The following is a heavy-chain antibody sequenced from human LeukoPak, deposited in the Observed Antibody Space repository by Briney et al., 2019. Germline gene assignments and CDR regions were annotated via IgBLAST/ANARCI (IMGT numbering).Heavy chain of an antibody. Sequence: ASVKVSCKASGYTFTSYGISWMRQAPGQGLEWMGWISAYNGNANYAQKLQGRVTMTTDTSTSTAYMELRSLRSDDTAVYYCARDIGFQVVVPAAPDYWGQGTLVTVSS. D-gene: IGHD2-2*01. J-gene: IGHJ4*02. V-gene: IGHV1-18*01. CDR1: GYTFTSYG. CDR2: ISAYNGNA. CDR3: ARDIGFQVVVPAAPDY.